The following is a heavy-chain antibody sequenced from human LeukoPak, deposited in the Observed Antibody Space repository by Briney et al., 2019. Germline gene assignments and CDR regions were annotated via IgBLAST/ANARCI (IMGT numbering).Heavy chain of an antibody. CDR3: ARGVLMVYAMGLYYMDV. Sequence: ASVKVSCKASGGTFSSYAISWVRQAPGQGLEWMGGIIPIFGTANYAQKFQGRVTITADKSTSTTYMELSSLRSEDTAVYYCARGVLMVYAMGLYYMDVWGKGTTVTVSS. CDR2: IIPIFGTA. V-gene: IGHV1-69*06. J-gene: IGHJ6*03. D-gene: IGHD2-8*01. CDR1: GGTFSSYA.